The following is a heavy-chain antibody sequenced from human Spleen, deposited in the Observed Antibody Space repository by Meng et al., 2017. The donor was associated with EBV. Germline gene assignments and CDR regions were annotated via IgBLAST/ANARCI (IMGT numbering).Heavy chain of an antibody. CDR1: GFNFRNYA. D-gene: IGHD2-15*01. CDR2: IAFDGGNK. Sequence: VVVSGGGVVQPVRFPRVSCSAHGFNFRNYAMHWDRQAQGKGQEWVAMIAFDGGNKYYADSVKGRFTISRDNSRNTLYLQMNSLRVEDTAMYHCARDLYCSGGSCYSVDYWGQGTLVTVPS. V-gene: IGHV3-30-3*01. CDR3: ARDLYCSGGSCYSVDY. J-gene: IGHJ4*02.